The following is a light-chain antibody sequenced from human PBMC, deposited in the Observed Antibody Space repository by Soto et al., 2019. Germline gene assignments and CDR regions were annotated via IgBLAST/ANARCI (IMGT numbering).Light chain of an antibody. CDR1: QGVGSN. Sequence: EIVMTQSPATLSVSPGESATLSCRASQGVGSNLAWYQHRPGQAPRLLIHGASTRATGVPARFSGSGSGTAFVLTISSLQSEEFAVYYCQQYNNWPPRFTFGPGTKVDIK. CDR2: GAS. CDR3: QQYNNWPPRFT. V-gene: IGKV3-15*01. J-gene: IGKJ3*01.